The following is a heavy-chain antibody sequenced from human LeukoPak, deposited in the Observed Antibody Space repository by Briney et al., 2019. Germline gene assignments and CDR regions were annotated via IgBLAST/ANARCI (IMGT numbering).Heavy chain of an antibody. Sequence: PGGSLRLSCAASGFTFSSYAMSWVRQAPGKGLEWVSAISGSGGSTYYADSVKGRFTISRDNSKNTLYLQMNSLRAEDTAVYYCARSTAAAGNFDYWGQGTLVTVSS. CDR1: GFTFSSYA. J-gene: IGHJ4*02. D-gene: IGHD6-13*01. CDR3: ARSTAAAGNFDY. CDR2: ISGSGGST. V-gene: IGHV3-23*01.